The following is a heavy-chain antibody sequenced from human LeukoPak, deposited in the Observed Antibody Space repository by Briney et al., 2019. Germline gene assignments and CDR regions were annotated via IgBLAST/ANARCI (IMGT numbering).Heavy chain of an antibody. CDR2: IYYSGST. D-gene: IGHD3-10*01. CDR3: ARHKMVRGVPARSFDY. Sequence: SETLSLTCTVSGGSISSYYWSWIRQPPGKGLEWIGYIYYSGSTNYNPSLKSRVTISVDTSKNQFSLKLSSVTAADTAVYYCARHKMVRGVPARSFDYWGQGTLVTVSS. CDR1: GGSISSYY. J-gene: IGHJ4*02. V-gene: IGHV4-59*08.